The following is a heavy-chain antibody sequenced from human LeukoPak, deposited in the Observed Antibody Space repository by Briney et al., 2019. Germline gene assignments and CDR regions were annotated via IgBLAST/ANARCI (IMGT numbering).Heavy chain of an antibody. CDR2: IHPHGIF. V-gene: IGHV4-34*01. D-gene: IGHD5-24*01. J-gene: IGHJ5*02. CDR3: ARGRDRSKAGDL. CDR1: GGSFNDYY. Sequence: SETLSLTCAVSGGSFNDYYCSWIRQPPGKGLEWIGEIHPHGIFYYNSSLMSRVTISIDTSKSQFSLRLTSVTAADTAFYYCARGRDRSKAGDLWGQGSLVTVSS.